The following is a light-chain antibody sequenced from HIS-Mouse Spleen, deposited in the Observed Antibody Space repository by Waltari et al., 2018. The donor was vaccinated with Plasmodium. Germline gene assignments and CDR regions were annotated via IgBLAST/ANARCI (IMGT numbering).Light chain of an antibody. CDR1: ALPKKY. CDR2: EDI. J-gene: IGLJ3*02. V-gene: IGLV3-10*01. CDR3: YSTDSSGNHRV. Sequence: SYELTQPPSVSVSPGQTARSTCSADALPKKYAYWYQQKSGQAPVLVIYEDIKRPSGIPERFAGSSSGTMATLTISGAQVEDEADYYCYSTDSSGNHRVFGGGTKLTVL.